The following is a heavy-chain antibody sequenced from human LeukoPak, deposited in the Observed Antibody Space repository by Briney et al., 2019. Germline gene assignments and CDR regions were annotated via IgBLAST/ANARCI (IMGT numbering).Heavy chain of an antibody. CDR3: ASPHSSSWPIFDY. CDR2: ISSSGSTI. Sequence: GGSLRLSCAASGFTFSDYYMSWIRQAPGKRLEWVSYISSSGSTIYYADSVKGRFTISRDNAKNSLYLQMNSLRAEDTAVYYCASPHSSSWPIFDYWGQGTLVTVSS. V-gene: IGHV3-11*01. J-gene: IGHJ4*02. CDR1: GFTFSDYY. D-gene: IGHD6-13*01.